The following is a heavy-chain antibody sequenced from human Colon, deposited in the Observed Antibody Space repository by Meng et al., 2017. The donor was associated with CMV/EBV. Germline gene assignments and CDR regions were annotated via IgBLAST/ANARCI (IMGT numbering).Heavy chain of an antibody. V-gene: IGHV3-21*01. CDR3: ARGYDSARALYYDGMDV. CDR2: ISSSSNYI. CDR1: GFTFYSYG. Sequence: GESLKISCAASGFTFYSYGMHWVRQAPGKGLEWVSSISSSSNYIYYADSVKGRFTISRDNAKNSLYLHMNNLRAEDTAVYYCARGYDSARALYYDGMDVWGQGTTVTVSS. D-gene: IGHD5-12*01. J-gene: IGHJ6*02.